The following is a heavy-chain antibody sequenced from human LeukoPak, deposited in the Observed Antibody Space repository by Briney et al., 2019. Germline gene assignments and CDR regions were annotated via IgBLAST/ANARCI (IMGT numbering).Heavy chain of an antibody. CDR3: AKGRYFDWLDYYGMDV. V-gene: IGHV3-23*01. D-gene: IGHD3-9*01. J-gene: IGHJ6*02. Sequence: GGSLRLSCAASGFTFSSYAMSWVCQAPGKGLEWVSAISGSGGSTYYADSVKGRFTISRDNSKNTLYLQMNSLRAEDTAAYYCAKGRYFDWLDYYGMDVWGQGTTVTVSS. CDR2: ISGSGGST. CDR1: GFTFSSYA.